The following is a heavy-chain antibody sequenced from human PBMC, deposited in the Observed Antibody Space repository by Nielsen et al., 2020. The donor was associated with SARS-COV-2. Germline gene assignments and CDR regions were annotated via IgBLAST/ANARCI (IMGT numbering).Heavy chain of an antibody. CDR1: GFALSAYG. J-gene: IGHJ4*02. Sequence: GESLKISCTASGFALSAYGMDWVRQVPGRGLEWLAHIRMSDGATQYADSVRGRFTISRDNAKNSLYLQMNSLRDEDTAVYFCAKELEVCCHYMDDWGQGTQVIVSS. CDR2: IRMSDGAT. D-gene: IGHD5/OR15-5a*01. CDR3: AKELEVCCHYMDD. V-gene: IGHV3-48*02.